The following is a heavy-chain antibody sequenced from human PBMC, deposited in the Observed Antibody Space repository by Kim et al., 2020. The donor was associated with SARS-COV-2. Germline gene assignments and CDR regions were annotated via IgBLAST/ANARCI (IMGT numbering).Heavy chain of an antibody. CDR1: GGTFSSYA. V-gene: IGHV1-69*13. Sequence: SVKVSCKASGGTFSSYAISWVRQALGQGLEWMGGIIPIFGTANYAQKFQGRVTITADESTSTAYMELSSLRSEDTAVYYCARGVGYYYGMDVWGQGTTVTVSS. J-gene: IGHJ6*02. CDR2: IIPIFGTA. CDR3: ARGVGYYYGMDV. D-gene: IGHD2-15*01.